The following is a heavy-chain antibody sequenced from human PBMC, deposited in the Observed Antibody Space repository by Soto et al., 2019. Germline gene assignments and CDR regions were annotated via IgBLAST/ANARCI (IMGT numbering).Heavy chain of an antibody. Sequence: PGGSLRLSCAASGFTFDDYAMHWVRQAPGKGLEWVSGISWNSGSIGYADSVKGRFTISRDNAKNSLYLQMNSLRAEDTALYYCAKDRRGITIFGNGMDVWGQGTTVTVSS. D-gene: IGHD3-3*01. J-gene: IGHJ6*02. V-gene: IGHV3-9*01. CDR1: GFTFDDYA. CDR2: ISWNSGSI. CDR3: AKDRRGITIFGNGMDV.